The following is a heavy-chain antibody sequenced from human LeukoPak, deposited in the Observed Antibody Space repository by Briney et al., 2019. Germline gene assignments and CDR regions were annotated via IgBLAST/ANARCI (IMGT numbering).Heavy chain of an antibody. V-gene: IGHV4-39*01. D-gene: IGHD6-13*01. Sequence: PSETLSLTCTVSGGSISSGTYYWGWIRQPPGKGLEWIASVSYSGNTYYNPSLKSRVTISVDTSKNQFSLKLSSVTAADTAVYYCARPYSSTWIDAFDIWGQETMVTVSS. CDR1: GGSISSGTYY. CDR3: ARPYSSTWIDAFDI. J-gene: IGHJ3*02. CDR2: VSYSGNT.